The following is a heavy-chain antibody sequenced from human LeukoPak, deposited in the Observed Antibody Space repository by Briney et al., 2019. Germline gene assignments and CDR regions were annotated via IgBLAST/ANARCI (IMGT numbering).Heavy chain of an antibody. J-gene: IGHJ4*02. CDR2: IYYSGST. V-gene: IGHV4-39*07. Sequence: SETLSLTCTVSGGSISSSSYYWGWIRQPPGKGLEWIGSIYYSGSTYYNPSLKSRVTISVDTSKNQFSLKLSSVTAADTAVYYCARDPGELLWFGEFDYWGQGALVTVSS. CDR1: GGSISSSSYY. D-gene: IGHD3-10*01. CDR3: ARDPGELLWFGEFDY.